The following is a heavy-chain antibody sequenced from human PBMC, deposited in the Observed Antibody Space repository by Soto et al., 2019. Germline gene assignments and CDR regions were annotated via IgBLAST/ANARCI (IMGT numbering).Heavy chain of an antibody. J-gene: IGHJ3*02. CDR1: GGSFSGYY. CDR3: ASGGPCSGGSCYLGAFDI. V-gene: IGHV4-34*01. CDR2: INHSGST. Sequence: SETLSLTCAVYGGSFSGYYWSWIRQPPGKGLDWIGEINHSGSTNYNPSLKSRVTISVDTSKNQFSLKLSSVTAADTAVYYCASGGPCSGGSCYLGAFDIWGQGTMVTVSS. D-gene: IGHD2-15*01.